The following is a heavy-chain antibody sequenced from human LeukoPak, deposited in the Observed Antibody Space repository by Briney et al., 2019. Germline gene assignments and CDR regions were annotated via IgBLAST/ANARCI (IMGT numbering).Heavy chain of an antibody. V-gene: IGHV3-23*01. J-gene: IGHJ4*02. D-gene: IGHD2-8*01. CDR2: ITGSGTGT. CDR3: AKMVREFYTISYYFDY. Sequence: PGGSLRLSCAASGFTFSTHAMIWVRQAPGKGPEWVSCITGSGTGTYYTDSVKGRFTISRDNSKNTLYLQMNSLRADDTAVYYCAKMVREFYTISYYFDYWGQGTLVTVSS. CDR1: GFTFSTHA.